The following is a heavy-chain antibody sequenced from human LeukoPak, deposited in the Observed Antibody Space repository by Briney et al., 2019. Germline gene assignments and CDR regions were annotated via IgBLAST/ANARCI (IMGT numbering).Heavy chain of an antibody. CDR1: GYRFSRYW. J-gene: IGHJ3*01. Sequence: GESLKISLKGSGYRFSRYWITWVRQIPGKGLEWIGRIDPSDSYTNYSPSFQGQVTISADKSITTVYLQWSSLKASDTAMYYCARQSIEGGSYESFNFWGQGTMVSVSS. V-gene: IGHV5-10-1*01. D-gene: IGHD1-26*01. CDR2: IDPSDSYT. CDR3: ARQSIEGGSYESFNF.